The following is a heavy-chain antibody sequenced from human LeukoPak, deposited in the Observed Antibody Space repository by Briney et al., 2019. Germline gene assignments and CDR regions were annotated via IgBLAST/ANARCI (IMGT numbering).Heavy chain of an antibody. CDR1: GGFISRYY. V-gene: IGHV4-59*01. D-gene: IGHD2-15*01. CDR3: ARVGPVKRSPETPYYFDY. CDR2: IYYSGST. Sequence: SETLSLTCIVSGGFISRYYWSWIRQPPGKGLEWIGYIYYSGSTNYNPSLKSRVTISVDTSKNQFSLKLSSVTAADTAVYYCARVGPVKRSPETPYYFDYWGQGTLVTVSS. J-gene: IGHJ4*02.